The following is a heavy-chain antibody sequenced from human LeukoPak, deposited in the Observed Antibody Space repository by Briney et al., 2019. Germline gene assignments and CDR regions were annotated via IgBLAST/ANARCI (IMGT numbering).Heavy chain of an antibody. Sequence: PGGSLRLSCAASGFTFSGSAMHWVRQSPGKGLEWVGRIRSKANDHATAYAASVRGRFTISRDDSKNTAYLQMNSLKTEDTAVYYCTRRLMTTVNDYWGQGTPVTVSS. CDR3: TRRLMTTVNDY. J-gene: IGHJ4*02. D-gene: IGHD4-17*01. V-gene: IGHV3-73*01. CDR2: IRSKANDHAT. CDR1: GFTFSGSA.